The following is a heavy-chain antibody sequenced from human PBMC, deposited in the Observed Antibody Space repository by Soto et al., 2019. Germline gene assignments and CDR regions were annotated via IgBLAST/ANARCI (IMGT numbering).Heavy chain of an antibody. Sequence: ASVKVSCKASGYTFTSYYMHWVRQAPGQGLEWMGIINPSGGSTSYAQKFQGRVTMTRDTSTSTVYMELSSLRSEDTAVYYCARDLRDIVVVVAAAGPTWRFAPWGQGTLVTVSS. CDR1: GYTFTSYY. CDR3: ARDLRDIVVVVAAAGPTWRFAP. CDR2: INPSGGST. V-gene: IGHV1-46*03. D-gene: IGHD2-15*01. J-gene: IGHJ5*02.